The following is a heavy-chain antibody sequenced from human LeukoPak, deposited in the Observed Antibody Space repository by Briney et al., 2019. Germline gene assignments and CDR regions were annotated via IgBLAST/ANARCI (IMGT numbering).Heavy chain of an antibody. CDR1: GFTFSSYA. V-gene: IGHV3-33*08. Sequence: GGSLRLSCAASGFTFSSYAMSWVRQAPGKGLEWVAVIWYDGSNKYYADSVKGRFTISRDNPKNTLYLQMNSLRAEDTAVYYCARDQRRSYYFGALGYWGQGTLVTVSS. CDR3: ARDQRRSYYFGALGY. J-gene: IGHJ4*02. D-gene: IGHD1-26*01. CDR2: IWYDGSNK.